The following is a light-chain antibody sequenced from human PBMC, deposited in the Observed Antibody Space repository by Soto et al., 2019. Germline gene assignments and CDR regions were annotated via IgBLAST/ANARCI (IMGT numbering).Light chain of an antibody. CDR3: QQLNSYSFT. CDR1: QGISTY. Sequence: DIQLTQSPSFQSASVGDRVTITCRASQGISTYLAWYQQKPGKAPKLLIYAASTLQSGVPSRFSGSGSGTEFALTITSLQPEDFATYYCQQLNSYSFTFGQGTKLEIK. V-gene: IGKV1-9*01. CDR2: AAS. J-gene: IGKJ2*01.